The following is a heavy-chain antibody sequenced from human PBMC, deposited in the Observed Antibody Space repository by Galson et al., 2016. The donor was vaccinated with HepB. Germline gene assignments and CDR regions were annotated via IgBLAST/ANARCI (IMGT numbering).Heavy chain of an antibody. CDR1: GSTFSTYA. Sequence: SLRLSCAGSGSTFSTYAMSWVRQAPGKGLEWVSGISHDSGSEFYGDSVKGRFTIYRDNSKNTVYLELNSLTAEDTAIYYCVNRAEYSGRDNGFQYWGRGTLVTVSS. V-gene: IGHV3-23*01. CDR3: VNRAEYSGRDNGFQY. CDR2: ISHDSGSE. J-gene: IGHJ4*02. D-gene: IGHD5-12*01.